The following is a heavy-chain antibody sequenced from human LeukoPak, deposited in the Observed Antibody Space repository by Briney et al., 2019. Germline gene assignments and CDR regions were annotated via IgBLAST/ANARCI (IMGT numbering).Heavy chain of an antibody. CDR1: GFTFSSYS. D-gene: IGHD3-22*01. Sequence: PGGSLRLSCAASGFTFSSYSMNWVRQAPGKGLEWVSFSSRSSSTIYYADSVKGRFTISRDNAKNSLYLQMNSLRDEDTAVYYCARVGRGYYDSSGFSDAFDIWGQGTMVTVSS. CDR2: SSRSSSTI. J-gene: IGHJ3*02. CDR3: ARVGRGYYDSSGFSDAFDI. V-gene: IGHV3-48*02.